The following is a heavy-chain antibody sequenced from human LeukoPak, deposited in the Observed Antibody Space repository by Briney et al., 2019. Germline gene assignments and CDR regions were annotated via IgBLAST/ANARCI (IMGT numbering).Heavy chain of an antibody. D-gene: IGHD3-3*01. Sequence: QPGGSLRLSCAASGFTFSSYWMHWVRQAPGKGLVWVSRINSDGSSTSYADSVKGRFTISRDNATNTLYLQMNSLRAEDTAVYYCARPNDFWSGYYNYWGQGTLVTVSS. CDR3: ARPNDFWSGYYNY. J-gene: IGHJ4*02. CDR2: INSDGSST. CDR1: GFTFSSYW. V-gene: IGHV3-74*01.